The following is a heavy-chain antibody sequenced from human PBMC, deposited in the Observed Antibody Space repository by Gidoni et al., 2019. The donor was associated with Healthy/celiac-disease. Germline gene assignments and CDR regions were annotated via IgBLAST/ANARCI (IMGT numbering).Heavy chain of an antibody. CDR2: ISYDGSNK. Sequence: QVQLVESGGGVVQPGRSLRLSCAASGFTFSSYGMHWVRQAPGKGLEWVAVISYDGSNKYYADSVKDRFTISRDNSKNTLYLQMNSLRAEDTAVYYCATGPATADYWGQGTLVTVSS. CDR1: GFTFSSYG. D-gene: IGHD5-12*01. V-gene: IGHV3-30*03. J-gene: IGHJ4*02. CDR3: ATGPATADY.